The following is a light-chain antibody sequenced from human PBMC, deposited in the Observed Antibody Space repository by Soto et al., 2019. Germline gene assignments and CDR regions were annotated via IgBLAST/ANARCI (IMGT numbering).Light chain of an antibody. V-gene: IGLV2-14*01. J-gene: IGLJ1*01. CDR2: EVS. CDR1: SSDVGGYNY. Sequence: QSALTQPASVSGSPGQSITISCTGTSSDVGGYNYVSWYQQHPGKAPKLMIYEVSNRPSGVSNRFFGSKSGNTASLTISGLQAEDEADYYCSSYTSSSIDYVFGTGTKVTVL. CDR3: SSYTSSSIDYV.